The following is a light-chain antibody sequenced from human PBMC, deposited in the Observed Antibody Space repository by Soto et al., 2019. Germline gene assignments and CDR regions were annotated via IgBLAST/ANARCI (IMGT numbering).Light chain of an antibody. CDR3: ATWDTSLSAWV. V-gene: IGLV1-51*01. CDR1: SSNIGDIS. Sequence: QSVLTQPPSVSAAPGQKVTISCSGSSSNIGDISVSWYQQLPGTAPKLLIYDNNQRPSGIPDRFSGSKSGTSATLGITGLXXXXXXXYYCATWDTSLSAWVFGGGTKL. CDR2: DNN. J-gene: IGLJ3*02.